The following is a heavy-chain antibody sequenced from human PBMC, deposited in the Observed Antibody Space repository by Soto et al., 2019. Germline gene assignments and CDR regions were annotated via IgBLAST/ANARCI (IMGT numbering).Heavy chain of an antibody. Sequence: QVQLVQSGAEVKKPGSSVKVSCKASGGTFSSYAISWVRQAPGQGLEWMGGIIPIFGTANYAQKFQGRVTITADESTSTAYRELSSLRSGDTAVYYCARGAVATSVGYCAGYWGHGSLFTVSS. V-gene: IGHV1-69*12. CDR2: IIPIFGTA. CDR1: GGTFSSYA. J-gene: IGHJ4*01. D-gene: IGHD5-12*01. CDR3: ARGAVATSVGYCAGY.